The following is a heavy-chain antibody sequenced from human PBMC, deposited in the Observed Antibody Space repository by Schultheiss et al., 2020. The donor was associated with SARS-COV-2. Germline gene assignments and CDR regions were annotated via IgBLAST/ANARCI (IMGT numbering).Heavy chain of an antibody. CDR3: ARERGIFGDWSVDP. D-gene: IGHD3-3*01. CDR2: FDPEDGET. Sequence: ASVKVSCKVSGYTLTELSMHWVRQAPGKGLEWMGGFDPEDGETIYAQKFQGRVTMTRDTSISTAYMELSSLRSDDTAVYYCARERGIFGDWSVDPWGQGTLVTVSS. V-gene: IGHV1-24*01. CDR1: GYTLTELS. J-gene: IGHJ5*02.